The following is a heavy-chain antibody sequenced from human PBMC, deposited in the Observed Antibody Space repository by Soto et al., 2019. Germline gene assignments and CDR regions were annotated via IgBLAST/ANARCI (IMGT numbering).Heavy chain of an antibody. CDR3: SGVRKEYSRSWYLD. Sequence: QVQLQQWGAGLLKPSETLSLTCAVYGVSFSGYCWGWIRQPAGTGLEWIGEVAHSGSSNYNPPLKSLVTISVDTSKNLLSLKLSSVTAADTAVYYCSGVRKEYSRSWYLDWGHGTRVTVSS. V-gene: IGHV4-34*01. CDR2: VAHSGSS. D-gene: IGHD6-13*01. J-gene: IGHJ4*01. CDR1: GVSFSGYC.